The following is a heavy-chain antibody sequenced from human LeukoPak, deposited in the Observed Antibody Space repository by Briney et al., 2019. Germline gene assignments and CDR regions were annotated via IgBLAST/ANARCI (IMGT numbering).Heavy chain of an antibody. V-gene: IGHV3-74*01. Sequence: GGSLRLSCAASGFTFSSYWMHWVRQAPGKGLVWVSRINSDGSSTSYADSVKGRFTISRDNAKNTLYLQMNSLRAEDTAVYYCARGERRAIYYFDYWGQGTLVTVPS. CDR3: ARGERRAIYYFDY. CDR2: INSDGSST. J-gene: IGHJ4*02. CDR1: GFTFSSYW.